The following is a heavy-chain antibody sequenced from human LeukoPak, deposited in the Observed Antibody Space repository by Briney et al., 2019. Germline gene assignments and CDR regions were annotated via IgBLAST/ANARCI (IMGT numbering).Heavy chain of an antibody. J-gene: IGHJ6*03. V-gene: IGHV5-51*01. CDR3: ARQSLSYYYGSGSSLRYYYMDV. D-gene: IGHD3-10*01. Sequence: GESLKISCKGSGYSFTSYWIGWVRQMPGKGLEWMGIIYPGDSDTRYSPSFQGQVTISAGKSISTAYLQWSSLKASDTAMYYCARQSLSYYYGSGSSLRYYYMDVWGKGTTVTVSS. CDR1: GYSFTSYW. CDR2: IYPGDSDT.